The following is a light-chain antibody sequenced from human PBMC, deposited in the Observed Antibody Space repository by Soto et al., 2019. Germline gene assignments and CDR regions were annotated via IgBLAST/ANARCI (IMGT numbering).Light chain of an antibody. CDR3: QQYGTSPPD. Sequence: EIVLTQSPGTLSLSPGERATLSCRASQSVISTDLAWYQQKPGQAPRLLVYAASSRASGIPDRFSGSGSGTDFPVTISRLEPEDFAVYYCQQYGTSPPDFGGGTRVEI. V-gene: IGKV3-20*01. CDR1: QSVISTD. J-gene: IGKJ4*01. CDR2: AAS.